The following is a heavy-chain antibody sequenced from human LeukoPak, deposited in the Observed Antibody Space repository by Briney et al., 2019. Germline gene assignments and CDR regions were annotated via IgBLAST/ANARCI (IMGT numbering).Heavy chain of an antibody. Sequence: GSLRLSCAASGFTVSSNYMSWVRQAPGKGLEWVSVIYSGGSTYYADSVKGRFTISRDNSKNTLYLQMNSLRAEDTALYYCAIDRLTMVRGAPDNYYYYGMDVWGQGTTVTVSS. J-gene: IGHJ6*02. CDR1: GFTVSSNY. D-gene: IGHD3-10*01. CDR3: AIDRLTMVRGAPDNYYYYGMDV. V-gene: IGHV3-66*01. CDR2: IYSGGST.